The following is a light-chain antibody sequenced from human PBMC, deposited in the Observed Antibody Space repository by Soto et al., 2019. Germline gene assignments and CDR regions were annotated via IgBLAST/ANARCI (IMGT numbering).Light chain of an antibody. J-gene: IGKJ1*01. V-gene: IGKV3-11*01. CDR3: QQRRNWPRT. Sequence: EIVLTQSPATLSLAPGERATLSCRASQSVSSYLAWYQQKPGQAPRLLIYDASNRATGIPARFSGRGSGTDFTLTISSLEPEDFAVYYCQQRRNWPRTFGQGTKVEIK. CDR2: DAS. CDR1: QSVSSY.